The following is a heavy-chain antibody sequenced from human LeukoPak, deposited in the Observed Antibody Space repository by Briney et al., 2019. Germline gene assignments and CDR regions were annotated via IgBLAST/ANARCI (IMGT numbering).Heavy chain of an antibody. V-gene: IGHV3-21*01. D-gene: IGHD3-10*01. CDR1: GFTFSNHG. J-gene: IGHJ3*02. Sequence: GGSLRLSCAVSGFTFSNHGMHWVRQAPGKGLEWVSSISTSSTYIYYADSVKGRFTISRDNAKNSLYLQMNSLRAEDTAVYYCARDDMVRGSPAAFDIWGQGTMVTVSS. CDR3: ARDDMVRGSPAAFDI. CDR2: ISTSSTYI.